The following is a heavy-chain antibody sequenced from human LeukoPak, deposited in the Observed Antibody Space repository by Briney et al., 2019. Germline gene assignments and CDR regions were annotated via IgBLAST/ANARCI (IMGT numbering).Heavy chain of an antibody. CDR2: IYPGDSDT. V-gene: IGHV5-51*01. CDR1: GYSFTSYW. Sequence: GEPLKISCKGSGYSFTSYWIGWVRQMPGKGLEWMAIIYPGDSDTRYSPSLQGRVTISADKSISTAYLQWSSLKASDTAMYYCARSSDSSGYYDYFDYWGQGTLVTVSS. J-gene: IGHJ4*02. D-gene: IGHD3-22*01. CDR3: ARSSDSSGYYDYFDY.